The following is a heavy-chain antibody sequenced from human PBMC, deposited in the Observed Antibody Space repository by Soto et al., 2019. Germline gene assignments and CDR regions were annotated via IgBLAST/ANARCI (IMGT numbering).Heavy chain of an antibody. CDR3: ARDYYDSSGYYRFDS. CDR1: GFTFSSYW. D-gene: IGHD3-22*01. J-gene: IGHJ4*02. Sequence: PGGSLRLSCVASGFTFSSYWMDWVRQAPGKGLEWVANIKQDESEKYYVDSVKGRFTISRDNAKNSLFLQMNSLRAEDTAVYYCARDYYDSSGYYRFDSWGQGTPVTVSS. CDR2: IKQDESEK. V-gene: IGHV3-7*04.